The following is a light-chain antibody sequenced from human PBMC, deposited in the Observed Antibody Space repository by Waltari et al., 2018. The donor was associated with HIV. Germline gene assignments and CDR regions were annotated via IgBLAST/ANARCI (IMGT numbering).Light chain of an antibody. CDR1: SSDVGRYNY. J-gene: IGLJ1*01. V-gene: IGLV2-14*03. Sequence: QSALTQPDSVSGSPGQSITISCTGASSDVGRYNYVSWYQQNPCKAPIRMFRDVSNRPSGVSNRFSGSKSGNTASLTISGLQAEDEADYYCSSYTGSSTLGVFGGGTRVTVL. CDR2: DVS. CDR3: SSYTGSSTLGV.